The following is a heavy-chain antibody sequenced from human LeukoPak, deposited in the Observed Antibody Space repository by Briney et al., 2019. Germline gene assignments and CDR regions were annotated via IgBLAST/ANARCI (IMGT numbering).Heavy chain of an antibody. CDR1: GFTFSNYD. CDR2: ISYDGSNK. V-gene: IGHV3-30*18. J-gene: IGHJ4*02. D-gene: IGHD6-13*01. Sequence: PGGSLRLSCAAPGFTFSNYDMHWVRQAPGKGLEWVAIISYDGSNKYYTDSVKGRFTISRDNSKDTLYLQMNGLRAEDTAVYFCAKQSAGSAAWYSLHYDFWGQGTLVTVSS. CDR3: AKQSAGSAAWYSLHYDF.